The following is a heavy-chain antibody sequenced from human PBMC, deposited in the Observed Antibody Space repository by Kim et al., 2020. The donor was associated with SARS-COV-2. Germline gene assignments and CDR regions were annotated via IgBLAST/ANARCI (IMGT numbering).Heavy chain of an antibody. CDR2: INTDGSAT. J-gene: IGHJ5*02. V-gene: IGHV3-11*01. Sequence: GGSLRLSCAASGFSFSDYHMSWIRQAPGKGLEWVAYINTDGSATEYEDSVNGRFTISRDNAKKSRSLQMNHLTPEDTAAYYCVREPATWGQGTLVTVSS. CDR1: GFSFSDYH. CDR3: VREPAT.